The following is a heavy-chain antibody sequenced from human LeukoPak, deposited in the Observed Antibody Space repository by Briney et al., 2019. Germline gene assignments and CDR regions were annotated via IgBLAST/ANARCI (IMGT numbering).Heavy chain of an antibody. D-gene: IGHD5-18*01. CDR2: INPNSGGT. CDR1: GYTFTSYY. V-gene: IGHV1-2*02. J-gene: IGHJ4*02. CDR3: ARAGYTAMVISPGDSSDQGLF. Sequence: GASVKVSCKASGYTFTSYYMHWVRQAPGQGLEWMGWINPNSGGTNYAQKFQGRVTMTRDTSISTAYMELSRLRSDDTAVYYCARAGYTAMVISPGDSSDQGLFWGQGTLVTVSS.